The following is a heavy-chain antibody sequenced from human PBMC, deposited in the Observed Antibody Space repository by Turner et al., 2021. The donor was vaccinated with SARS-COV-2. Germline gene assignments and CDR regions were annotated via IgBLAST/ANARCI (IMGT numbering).Heavy chain of an antibody. CDR2: IKQDGSDT. Sequence: EVQLAESGGGLVQPGGSVRLSCAASGFTITNHWMILVRQAPGEWLEWVAIIKQDGSDTLYVDSVKVRFTISRDNAKNSLYLQMNSLRAEDTAIYYCARGSGCVADYWGQVTLVTVSS. CDR3: ARGSGCVADY. J-gene: IGHJ4*02. V-gene: IGHV3-7*01. CDR1: GFTITNHW. D-gene: IGHD6-19*01.